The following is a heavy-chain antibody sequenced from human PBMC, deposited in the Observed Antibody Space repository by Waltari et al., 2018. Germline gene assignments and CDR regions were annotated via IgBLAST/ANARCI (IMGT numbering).Heavy chain of an antibody. D-gene: IGHD3-10*01. V-gene: IGHV3-74*01. Sequence: EVQLVESGGGLVQPGGSLRLSCAASGFTFSSYWMHWVRQAPGKGLVWVSRINSDGSSTSYADSMKGRFTISRDNAKNTLYLQMNSRRAADTAVYYCARGKMVRGEGWFDPWGQGTLVTVSS. J-gene: IGHJ5*02. CDR1: GFTFSSYW. CDR2: INSDGSST. CDR3: ARGKMVRGEGWFDP.